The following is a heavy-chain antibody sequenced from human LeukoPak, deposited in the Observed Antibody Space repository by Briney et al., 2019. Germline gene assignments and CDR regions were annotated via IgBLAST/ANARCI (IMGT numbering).Heavy chain of an antibody. CDR3: ARVSWGYYYGMDV. CDR2: ISYDGFNK. D-gene: IGHD7-27*01. Sequence: PGGSLRLSCAASGFTFSSYPMHWVRQAPGKGLDWVAVISYDGFNKYYADSVKGRFTISRDNSKNTLYLQMNSLRAEDTAVYYCARVSWGYYYGMDVWGQGTTVTVSS. J-gene: IGHJ6*02. CDR1: GFTFSSYP. V-gene: IGHV3-30-3*01.